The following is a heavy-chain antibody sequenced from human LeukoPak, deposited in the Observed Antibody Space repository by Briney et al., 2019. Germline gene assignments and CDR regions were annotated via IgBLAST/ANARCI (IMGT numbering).Heavy chain of an antibody. CDR1: GGSISSYY. Sequence: NPSETLSLTCTVSGGSISSYYWSWIRQSPGKGLEWIGYIYSNGVTSYNPSLKSRVSISIDTSNNQFSLKLNSVTAADTAVYFCAREVVSAAGVDYWGQGTLVTVSS. J-gene: IGHJ4*02. D-gene: IGHD6-13*01. CDR2: IYSNGVT. V-gene: IGHV4-4*08. CDR3: AREVVSAAGVDY.